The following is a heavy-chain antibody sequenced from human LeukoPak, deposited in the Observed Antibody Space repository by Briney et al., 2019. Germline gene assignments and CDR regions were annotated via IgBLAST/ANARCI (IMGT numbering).Heavy chain of an antibody. D-gene: IGHD6-19*01. CDR1: GGSISSSSYY. CDR3: ARRGPDSSGWYASEVRSDP. V-gene: IGHV4-39*01. Sequence: SETLSLTCTVSGGSISSSSYYWGWIRQPPGKGLEWIGSIYYSGSTYYNPSLKSRVTISVDTPKNQFSLKLSSVTAADTAVYYCARRGPDSSGWYASEVRSDPWGQGTLVTVSS. CDR2: IYYSGST. J-gene: IGHJ5*02.